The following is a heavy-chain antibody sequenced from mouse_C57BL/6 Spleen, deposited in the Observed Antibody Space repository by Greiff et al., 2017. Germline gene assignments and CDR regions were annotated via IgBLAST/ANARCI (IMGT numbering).Heavy chain of an antibody. D-gene: IGHD1-1*01. Sequence: QVQLQQPGAELVRPGSSVKLSCKASGYNFTSYWMHWVKQRPLHGLEWIGNIDPSDSETHYNQKFKDKATLTVYKSSSKAYMPLSSLTSEDSAVYYCARDDYGSSPWFSYWGQGTLVTVSA. J-gene: IGHJ3*01. V-gene: IGHV1-52*01. CDR2: IDPSDSET. CDR3: ARDDYGSSPWFSY. CDR1: GYNFTSYW.